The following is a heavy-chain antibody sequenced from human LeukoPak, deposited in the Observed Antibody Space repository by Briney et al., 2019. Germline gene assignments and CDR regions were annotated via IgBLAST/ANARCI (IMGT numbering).Heavy chain of an antibody. J-gene: IGHJ4*02. CDR2: ISDTGRLS. CDR1: GFTFSSSA. D-gene: IGHD3/OR15-3a*01. CDR3: AKDGSSYDFDY. V-gene: IGHV3-23*01. Sequence: PGGSLRLSCAASGFTFSSSAMSWVRQAPGKGLEWVAAISDTGRLSYCADSVKGRFTISRDNSKNTLYLQMNSLRAEDTAVYYCAKDGSSYDFDYWGQGTLVTVSS.